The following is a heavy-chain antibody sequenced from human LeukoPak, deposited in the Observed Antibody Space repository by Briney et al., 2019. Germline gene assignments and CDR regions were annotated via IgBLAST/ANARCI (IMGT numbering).Heavy chain of an antibody. V-gene: IGHV1-8*03. D-gene: IGHD3-3*01. CDR3: AKDQYDFWSGSPVPPDY. J-gene: IGHJ4*02. Sequence: ASVKVSCKASGYTFTSYDINWVRQATGQGLEWMGWMNPNSGNTGYAQKFQGRVTITRNTSISTAYMELSSLRSEDTAVYYCAKDQYDFWSGSPVPPDYWGQGTLVTVSS. CDR1: GYTFTSYD. CDR2: MNPNSGNT.